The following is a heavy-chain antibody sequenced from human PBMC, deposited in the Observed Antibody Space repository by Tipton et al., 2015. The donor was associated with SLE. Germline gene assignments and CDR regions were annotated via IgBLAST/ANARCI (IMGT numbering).Heavy chain of an antibody. D-gene: IGHD1-26*01. CDR2: ISYTGST. Sequence: LRLSCTVSGGSISSSYYWGWIRQSPGKGLEWIGSISYTGSTYYNPSLKSRVTMSIDRSKNHFSLRLRSVSAADTAIYYCAREVKSGRYDWFDPWGQGTLVTVSS. J-gene: IGHJ5*02. V-gene: IGHV4-39*07. CDR1: GGSISSSYY. CDR3: AREVKSGRYDWFDP.